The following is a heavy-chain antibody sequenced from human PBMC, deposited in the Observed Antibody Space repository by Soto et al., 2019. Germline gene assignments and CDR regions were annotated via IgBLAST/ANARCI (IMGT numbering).Heavy chain of an antibody. CDR2: VSVSGGTT. V-gene: IGHV3-23*01. J-gene: IGHJ4*02. D-gene: IGHD3-22*01. CDR1: GFMFNNYA. CDR3: AKGLYYYDSSGYRLFDS. Sequence: GGSLRLSCAASGFMFNNYAMSWVRQAPGKGLEWVSTVSVSGGTTYYADSLKGRFTISRDNSKKTVYLQMNRLRADDTAIYYCAKGLYYYDSSGYRLFDSWGQGTLVTVSS.